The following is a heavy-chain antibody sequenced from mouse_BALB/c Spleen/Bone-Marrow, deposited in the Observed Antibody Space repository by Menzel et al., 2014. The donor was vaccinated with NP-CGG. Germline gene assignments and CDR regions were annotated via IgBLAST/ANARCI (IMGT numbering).Heavy chain of an antibody. Sequence: VKLMESGAELVRPGASVKLSCKTSGYTFTSYWINWVKQRPGQGLEWIGNIYPSDNYTNYNQKFKDKATLTVDISSTTAYVQLSSPTSEDSAVYYCTRTYEYFDYWGQGTTLTVSS. J-gene: IGHJ2*01. D-gene: IGHD2-3*01. CDR3: TRTYEYFDY. CDR2: IYPSDNYT. CDR1: GYTFTSYW. V-gene: IGHV1-69*02.